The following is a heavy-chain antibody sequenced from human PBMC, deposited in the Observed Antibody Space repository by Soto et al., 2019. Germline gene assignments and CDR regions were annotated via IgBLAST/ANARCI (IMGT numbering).Heavy chain of an antibody. CDR3: ARPRVDTAMGGNGMDV. D-gene: IGHD5-18*01. Sequence: GESLKISCQGSGYSFTSYWISWVRQMPGKGLEWMGRIDPSDSYTNYSPSFQGHVTISADKSISTAYLQWSSLKASDTAMYYCARPRVDTAMGGNGMDVWGQGTTVTVSS. CDR2: IDPSDSYT. CDR1: GYSFTSYW. V-gene: IGHV5-10-1*01. J-gene: IGHJ6*02.